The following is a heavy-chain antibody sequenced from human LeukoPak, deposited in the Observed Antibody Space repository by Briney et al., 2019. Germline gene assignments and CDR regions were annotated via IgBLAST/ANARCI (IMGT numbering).Heavy chain of an antibody. Sequence: GGSLRLSCVASGFTFSSYSMNWVRQAPGKGLEWVSSISTSSSYIYYADSLKGRFTISRDNSKNTLYLQMNSLRAEDTAVYYCAKDRITMVRGVILPATYFDYWGQGTLVTVSS. CDR2: ISTSSSYI. V-gene: IGHV3-21*01. CDR3: AKDRITMVRGVILPATYFDY. D-gene: IGHD3-10*01. J-gene: IGHJ4*02. CDR1: GFTFSSYS.